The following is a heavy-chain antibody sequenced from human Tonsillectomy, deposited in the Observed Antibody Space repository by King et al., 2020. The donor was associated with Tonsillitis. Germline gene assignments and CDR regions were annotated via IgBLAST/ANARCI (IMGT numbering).Heavy chain of an antibody. Sequence: VQLVESGGGLVKPGGSLRLSCAASGFIFSDYYMTWIRQAPGKGLEWGSHISKTGSSTYYADSVRGRFTISRENPKYSLYLHMNSLRADDTAVYYCAAGVALDYWGQGTLVSVSS. CDR3: AAGVALDY. CDR1: GFIFSDYY. CDR2: ISKTGSST. V-gene: IGHV3-11*01. D-gene: IGHD2-15*01. J-gene: IGHJ4*02.